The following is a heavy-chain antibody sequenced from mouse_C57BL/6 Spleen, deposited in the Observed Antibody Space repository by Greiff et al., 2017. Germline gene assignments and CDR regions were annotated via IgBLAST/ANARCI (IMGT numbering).Heavy chain of an antibody. CDR3: ARFGYYAAY. Sequence: QVQLKQPGAALVMPGASVKLSCKASGYTFTSYWMHWVKQRPGQGLEWIGEIDPSASYTNYNQKFECKSTLTVDKSSSTAYMQLSSLTSEDSAVYYCARFGYYAAYWGQGTLVTVSA. CDR1: GYTFTSYW. J-gene: IGHJ3*01. V-gene: IGHV1-69*01. D-gene: IGHD2-3*01. CDR2: IDPSASYT.